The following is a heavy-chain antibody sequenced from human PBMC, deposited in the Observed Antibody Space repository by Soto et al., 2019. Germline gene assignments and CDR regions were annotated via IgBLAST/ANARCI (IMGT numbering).Heavy chain of an antibody. J-gene: IGHJ1*01. D-gene: IGHD6-19*01. Sequence: QVQLVQSGAEVKKPGSSVKVSCKASGGTFSSYAISWVRQAPGQGLEWMGGIIPIFGTGNYAQKFQGRVTITADESTSTAYMELGSLRSEDTAVYYCARGGIAVAGTHFQHWGQGTLVTVSS. CDR3: ARGGIAVAGTHFQH. V-gene: IGHV1-69*01. CDR2: IIPIFGTG. CDR1: GGTFSSYA.